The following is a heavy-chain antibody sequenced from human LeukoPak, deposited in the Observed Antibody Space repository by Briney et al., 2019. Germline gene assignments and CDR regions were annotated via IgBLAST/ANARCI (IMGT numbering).Heavy chain of an antibody. CDR3: ARRGEGDAYYFDY. Sequence: SETLSLTCTVSGGSISSYYWSWIRQPAGKGLEWIGRIYGSGSTNYNPSLKSRVTLSVDTSKSQFSLKLGSVPAADTAVYYCARRGEGDAYYFDYWGQGTLVTVSS. V-gene: IGHV4-4*07. CDR2: IYGSGST. J-gene: IGHJ4*02. D-gene: IGHD3-16*01. CDR1: GGSISSYY.